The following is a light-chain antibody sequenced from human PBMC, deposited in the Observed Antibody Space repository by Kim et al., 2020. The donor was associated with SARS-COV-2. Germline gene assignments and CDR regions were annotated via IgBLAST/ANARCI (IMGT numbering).Light chain of an antibody. CDR3: QSRDSGGNVV. CDR2: GRN. V-gene: IGLV3-19*01. J-gene: IGLJ2*01. CDR1: SLRSYY. Sequence: SSELTQDPAVSVALGQTVRITCQGDSLRSYYATWYQKKPRQAPLLVIFGRNNRPSGLPDRFSGSTSGNTASLTISGAQAEDEADFYCQSRDSGGNVVFGGGTQLTVL.